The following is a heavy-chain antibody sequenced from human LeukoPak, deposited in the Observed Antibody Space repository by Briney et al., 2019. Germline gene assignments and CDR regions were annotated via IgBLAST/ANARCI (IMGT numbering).Heavy chain of an antibody. J-gene: IGHJ4*02. Sequence: SETLSLTCSVSGYSITSGYYWGRIRQPPGKWLEWIGSIYHTGSTFYDPSFNSRVTISVDTSKNQFSLSLSSVTAADTAVYSCARYCSRTTCYTRGGDYWGQGTLVTVSS. CDR3: ARYCSRTTCYTRGGDY. D-gene: IGHD2-2*02. CDR2: IYHTGST. CDR1: GYSITSGYY. V-gene: IGHV4-38-2*02.